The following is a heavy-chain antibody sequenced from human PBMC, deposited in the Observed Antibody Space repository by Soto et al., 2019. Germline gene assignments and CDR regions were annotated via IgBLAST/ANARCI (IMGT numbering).Heavy chain of an antibody. CDR3: ARYWHSYNSDYYYGLDV. J-gene: IGHJ6*02. CDR1: GYSFTAKW. Sequence: GESLKISCQAFGYSFTAKWIGWVRQMPGKGLEWMGIIYPDDSDTRYSPSFQGQVTISADKSIRTAYLQWSSLEASDTAIYYCARYWHSYNSDYYYGLDVWGQGTTVTAP. D-gene: IGHD5-18*01. CDR2: IYPDDSDT. V-gene: IGHV5-51*01.